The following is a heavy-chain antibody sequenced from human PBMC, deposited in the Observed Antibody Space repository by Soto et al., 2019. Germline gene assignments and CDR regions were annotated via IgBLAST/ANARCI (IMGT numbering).Heavy chain of an antibody. V-gene: IGHV4-34*01. CDR1: GGSFSGYY. CDR3: VVDYYVASGSDDYCYY. D-gene: IGHD3-10*02. Sequence: SETLSLTCAVYGGSFSGYYWSWIRQPPGKGLEWIGEINHSGSTNYNPSLKSRVTISVDTSKNQFSLKLSSVTAADTAVDYCVVDYYVASGSDDYCYYWSQRTLVTVSS. CDR2: INHSGST. J-gene: IGHJ4*02.